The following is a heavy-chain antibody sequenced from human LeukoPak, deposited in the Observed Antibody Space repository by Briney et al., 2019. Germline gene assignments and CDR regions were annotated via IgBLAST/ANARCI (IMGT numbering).Heavy chain of an antibody. J-gene: IGHJ5*02. CDR1: GFTFSSYA. V-gene: IGHV3-23*01. CDR3: AKVPWVVVVPAAIGNWFDP. D-gene: IGHD2-2*01. Sequence: PGGSLRLSCAASGFTFSSYAMSWVRQAPGEGLEWVSAISGSGGTTYYADSVKGRFTISRDNSKNTLYLQMNSLRAEDTAVYYCAKVPWVVVVPAAIGNWFDPWGQGTLVTVSS. CDR2: ISGSGGTT.